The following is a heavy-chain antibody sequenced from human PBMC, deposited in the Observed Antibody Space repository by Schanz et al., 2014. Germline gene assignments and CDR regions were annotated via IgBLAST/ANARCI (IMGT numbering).Heavy chain of an antibody. V-gene: IGHV3-23*04. J-gene: IGHJ4*02. CDR2: VTTGGGA. Sequence: EVQLVESEGGLVQPGGSLSLSCAGSELTLSTHAMTWVRQAPGKGLEWVSTVTTGGGAFYADSVKGRFTVSRDNAKNSLSLQMDRLRDEDTAVYYCARRYSGRYCFDYWGQGTLVAVSS. CDR3: ARRYSGRYCFDY. CDR1: ELTLSTHA. D-gene: IGHD1-26*01.